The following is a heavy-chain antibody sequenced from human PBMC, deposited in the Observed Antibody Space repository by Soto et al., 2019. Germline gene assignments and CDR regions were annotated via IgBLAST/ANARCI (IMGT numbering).Heavy chain of an antibody. V-gene: IGHV3-30-3*01. CDR1: GFTFSSYA. D-gene: IGHD1-26*01. CDR3: ARDLSSGSYEGVSY. CDR2: ISYDGSNK. J-gene: IGHJ4*02. Sequence: GGSLRLSCAASGFTFSSYAMHWVRQAPGKGLEWVAVISYDGSNKYYADSVKGRFTISRDNSKNTLYLQMNSLRAEDTAVYYCARDLSSGSYEGVSYWGQGTLVTVSS.